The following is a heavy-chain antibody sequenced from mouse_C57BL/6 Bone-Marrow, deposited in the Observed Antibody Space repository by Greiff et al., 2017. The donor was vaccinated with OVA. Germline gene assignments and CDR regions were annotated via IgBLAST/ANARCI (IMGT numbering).Heavy chain of an antibody. CDR1: GYAFSSSW. Sequence: QVQLQQSGPELVKPGASVKISCKASGYAFSSSWMNWVKQRPGQGLEWIGRIYPGDGDTNYNGKFKGKATLTADKSSSTAYMQLSSLTSEDSAVYFCATLLGDYFDYWGQGTTLTVSS. V-gene: IGHV1-82*01. J-gene: IGHJ2*01. CDR3: ATLLGDYFDY. CDR2: IYPGDGDT. D-gene: IGHD4-1*01.